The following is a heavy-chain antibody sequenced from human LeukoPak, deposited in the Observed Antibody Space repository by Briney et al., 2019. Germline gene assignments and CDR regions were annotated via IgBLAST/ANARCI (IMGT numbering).Heavy chain of an antibody. D-gene: IGHD2-15*01. V-gene: IGHV3-66*01. CDR1: GFTVSSNY. CDR2: IYSGGST. J-gene: IGHJ3*02. Sequence: GGSLRLSCAASGFTVSSNYMSWVRQAPGKGLEWVSVIYSGGSTYYADSVKGRLTISRDNSKNTLYLQMNSLRAEDTAVYYCAREWPNCSGGSCQSGDAFDIWGQGTMVTVSS. CDR3: AREWPNCSGGSCQSGDAFDI.